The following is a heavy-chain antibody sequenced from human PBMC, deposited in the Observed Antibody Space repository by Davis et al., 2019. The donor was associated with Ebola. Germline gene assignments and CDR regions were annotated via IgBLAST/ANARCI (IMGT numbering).Heavy chain of an antibody. J-gene: IGHJ5*02. CDR3: ARGVTMVRGVDWFDP. CDR1: GYTFTGYY. Sequence: AASVKVSCKASGYTFTGYYMHWVRQAPGQGLEWMGWISAYNDNTNYAQKLQGRVTMTTDTSTSTAYMELRSLRSDDTAVYYCARGVTMVRGVDWFDPWGQGTLVTVSS. V-gene: IGHV1-18*04. D-gene: IGHD3-10*01. CDR2: ISAYNDNT.